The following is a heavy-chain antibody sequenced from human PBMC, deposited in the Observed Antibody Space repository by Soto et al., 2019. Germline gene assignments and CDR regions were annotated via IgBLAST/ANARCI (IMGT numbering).Heavy chain of an antibody. D-gene: IGHD3-3*01. Sequence: ASVKVSCKASGYTFTSYAMHWVRQAPGQRLEWMGWINAGNGNTKYSQKFQGRVTITRDTSASTAYMELSSLRSEDTAVYYCARAYYDFWSGTSDAFDIWGQGTMVTVSS. CDR1: GYTFTSYA. CDR3: ARAYYDFWSGTSDAFDI. V-gene: IGHV1-3*01. J-gene: IGHJ3*02. CDR2: INAGNGNT.